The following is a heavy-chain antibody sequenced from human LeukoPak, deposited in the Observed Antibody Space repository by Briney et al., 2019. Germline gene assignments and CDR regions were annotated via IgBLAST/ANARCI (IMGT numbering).Heavy chain of an antibody. Sequence: GGSLRLSCAASGFTFSSYSMNWVRQAPGKGLEWVSCISSSSSYIYYADSVKGRFTISRDNAKNSLYLQMNSLRAEDTAFYYCAKDIRRGYYGSGSPHDYWGQGTLVTVSS. CDR2: ISSSSSYI. CDR1: GFTFSSYS. J-gene: IGHJ4*02. CDR3: AKDIRRGYYGSGSPHDY. D-gene: IGHD3-10*01. V-gene: IGHV3-21*04.